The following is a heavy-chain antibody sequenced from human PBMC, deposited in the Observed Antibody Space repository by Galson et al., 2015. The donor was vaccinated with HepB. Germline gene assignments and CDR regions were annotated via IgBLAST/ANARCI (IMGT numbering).Heavy chain of an antibody. V-gene: IGHV1-69*13. CDR2: IIPNFGTA. CDR1: GGTFSSYA. CDR3: ARTRIKFCGVGPFDY. Sequence: SVKVSCKASGGTFSSYAISWVRQAPGQGLEWMGGIIPNFGTANYAQKFQGRVTITADESTSTAYMELSSLRSEDTAVYYCARTRIKFCGVGPFDYWGQGTLVTVSS. D-gene: IGHD3-3*01. J-gene: IGHJ4*02.